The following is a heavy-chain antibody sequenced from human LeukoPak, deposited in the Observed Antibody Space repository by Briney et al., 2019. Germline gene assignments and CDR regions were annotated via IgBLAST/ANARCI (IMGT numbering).Heavy chain of an antibody. V-gene: IGHV1-2*02. CDR1: GYTFTGYY. CDR3: ARDLMLDIVATTRDAFDI. CDR2: MNPNSGGT. D-gene: IGHD5-12*01. Sequence: ASVKVSCKASGYTFTGYYMHWVRQAPGQGLEWMGWMNPNSGGTNYAQKFQGRVTMTRYTSISTAYMELSRLRSDDTAVYYCARDLMLDIVATTRDAFDIWGQGTMVTVSS. J-gene: IGHJ3*02.